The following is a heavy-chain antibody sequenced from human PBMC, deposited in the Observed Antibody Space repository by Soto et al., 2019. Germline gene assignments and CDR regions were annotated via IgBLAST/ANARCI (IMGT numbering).Heavy chain of an antibody. CDR3: ARDDITMVRGVTRYYYYGMDV. Sequence: ASVKVSCKASGYTFTSYGISWVRQAPGQGLEWMGWISAYNGNTNYAQKLQGRVTMTTDTSTSTAYMELRSLRSDDTAVYYCARDDITMVRGVTRYYYYGMDVWGQVTTVTVSS. CDR1: GYTFTSYG. J-gene: IGHJ6*02. V-gene: IGHV1-18*04. D-gene: IGHD3-10*01. CDR2: ISAYNGNT.